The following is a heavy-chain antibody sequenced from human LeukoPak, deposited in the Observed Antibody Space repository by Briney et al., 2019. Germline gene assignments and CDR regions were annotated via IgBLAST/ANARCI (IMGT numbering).Heavy chain of an antibody. CDR3: ATIPSWGDWFDP. CDR1: GGSISSGGYS. Sequence: SETLSLTCAVSGGSISSGGYSWSWIRQPPGKGLEWIVYIYHSGSTYYNPSLKSRVTISVDRSKNQFSLKLSSATAADTAVYYCATIPSWGDWFDPWGQGTLVTVSS. D-gene: IGHD3-16*01. J-gene: IGHJ5*02. V-gene: IGHV4-30-2*01. CDR2: IYHSGST.